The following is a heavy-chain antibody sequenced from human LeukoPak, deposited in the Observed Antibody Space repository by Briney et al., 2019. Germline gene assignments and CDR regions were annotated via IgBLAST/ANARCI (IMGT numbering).Heavy chain of an antibody. CDR2: IYYSGST. CDR3: LVAYGLYSWFDP. D-gene: IGHD3-10*01. Sequence: SETLSLTCTVSGGSISSSNYYWGWIRQPPGKGLEWIGSIYYSGSTYYNPSLKSRVTISVDTSKNQLSLNLSSVTAADTAVYYCLVAYGLYSWFDPWGQGTLVTVSS. J-gene: IGHJ5*02. CDR1: GGSISSSNYY. V-gene: IGHV4-39*07.